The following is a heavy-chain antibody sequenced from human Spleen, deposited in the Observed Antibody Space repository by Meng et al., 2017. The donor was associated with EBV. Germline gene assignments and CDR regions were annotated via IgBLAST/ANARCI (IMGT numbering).Heavy chain of an antibody. D-gene: IGHD1-20*01. V-gene: IGHV4-34*01. J-gene: IGHJ4*02. CDR2: INQSGRS. CDR1: GGSFGDYY. Sequence: QVQLQQWGAGLLKPPXTLSLTCAISGGSFGDYYWIWIRQPPEKGLEWIGEINQSGRSNFNPSLKSRLTISADTSKSQFSLSMQSVTAADTAVYYCARGADNFNVSPVEYWCQGTLVNVSS. CDR3: ARGADNFNVSPVEY.